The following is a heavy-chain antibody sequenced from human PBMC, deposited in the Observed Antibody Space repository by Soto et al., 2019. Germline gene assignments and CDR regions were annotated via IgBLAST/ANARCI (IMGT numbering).Heavy chain of an antibody. CDR2: IYYSGST. CDR1: GGSISSGGYY. J-gene: IGHJ6*02. Sequence: SETLSLTCTVSGGSISSGGYYWSWIRQHPGKGLEWIGYIYYSGSTYYNPSLKSRVTISVDTSKNQFSLKLSSVTAADTAVYYCARVQYYDFWSRYPQDCMDVWGQGTTVTVSS. D-gene: IGHD3-3*01. CDR3: ARVQYYDFWSRYPQDCMDV. V-gene: IGHV4-31*03.